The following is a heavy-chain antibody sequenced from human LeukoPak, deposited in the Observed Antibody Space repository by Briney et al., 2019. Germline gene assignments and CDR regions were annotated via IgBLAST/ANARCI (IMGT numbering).Heavy chain of an antibody. CDR2: IYYSGST. CDR3: ARGEFQDYGEFGAPTTVFDY. J-gene: IGHJ4*02. CDR1: GGSISSYY. V-gene: IGHV4-59*01. Sequence: SETLSLTSTVSGGSISSYYWSWIRQPPGKGLEWIGYIYYSGSTNYNPSLKSRVTISVDTSKNQFSLKLSSVTAADTAVYYCARGEFQDYGEFGAPTTVFDYWGQGTLVTVSS. D-gene: IGHD4-17*01.